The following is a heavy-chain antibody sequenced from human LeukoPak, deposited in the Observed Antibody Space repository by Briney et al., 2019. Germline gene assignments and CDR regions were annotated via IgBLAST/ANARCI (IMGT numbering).Heavy chain of an antibody. Sequence: GGSLRLSCAASGFTFSNYWMSWVRQAPGKGLEWVANMKQDGSETHYVDSVKGRFTSSRDNAKNSLYLQMNSLRVEDTAVYYCARDKIVGATHFDYWGQGALVTVSS. CDR3: ARDKIVGATHFDY. CDR2: MKQDGSET. V-gene: IGHV3-7*01. J-gene: IGHJ4*02. D-gene: IGHD1-26*01. CDR1: GFTFSNYW.